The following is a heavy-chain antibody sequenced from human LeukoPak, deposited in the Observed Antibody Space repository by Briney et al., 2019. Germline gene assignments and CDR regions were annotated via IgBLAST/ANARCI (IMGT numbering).Heavy chain of an antibody. D-gene: IGHD2-2*02. CDR2: IYTSGST. CDR1: GGSISSGSYY. V-gene: IGHV4-61*02. CDR3: AREVRSEGDCSSTGCYIHYYYYYMDV. Sequence: PSETLSLTCTVSGGSISSGSYYWSWIRQPAGKGLEWIGRIYTSGSTNYNPSLKSRVTISVDTSKNQFSLKLSSVTAADTAVYYCAREVRSEGDCSSTGCYIHYYYYYMDVWGKGTTVTISS. J-gene: IGHJ6*03.